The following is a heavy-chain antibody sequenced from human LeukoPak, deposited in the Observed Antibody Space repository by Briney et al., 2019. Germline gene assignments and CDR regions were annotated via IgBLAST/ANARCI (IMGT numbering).Heavy chain of an antibody. V-gene: IGHV3-23*01. J-gene: IGHJ3*02. CDR2: ISGSGGST. CDR3: AKDPENSSGYFGAFDI. CDR1: GFTFSSYA. D-gene: IGHD3-22*01. Sequence: GGSLRLSCAASGFTFSSYAMSWVRQAPGKGLEWVSAISGSGGSTYYADSVKGRFTISRDNSKNTLYLQMNSLRAEDTAVYYCAKDPENSSGYFGAFDIWGQGTMVTVSS.